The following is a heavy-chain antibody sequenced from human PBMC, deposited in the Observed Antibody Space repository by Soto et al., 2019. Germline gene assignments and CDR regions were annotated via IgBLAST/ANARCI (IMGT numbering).Heavy chain of an antibody. CDR2: ISAHNGNT. Sequence: QVHLVQSGAEVKKPGASVKVSCKGSGYDFTTYGITWVRQAPGQGLEWMAWISAHNGNTDYAQKLQGRVTVTRDTCTSTAYMELRSLRSDDTAVYYCARGRYGDYGGQGALVTVSS. D-gene: IGHD1-1*01. CDR3: ARGRYGDY. CDR1: GYDFTTYG. J-gene: IGHJ4*02. V-gene: IGHV1-18*01.